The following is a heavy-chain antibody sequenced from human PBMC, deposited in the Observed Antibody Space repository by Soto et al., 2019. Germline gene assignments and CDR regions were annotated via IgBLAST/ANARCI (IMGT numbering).Heavy chain of an antibody. D-gene: IGHD3-10*01. CDR3: TIATGLTGIDY. J-gene: IGHJ4*02. V-gene: IGHV3-15*01. CDR2: IKRKIDGETT. Sequence: GGSLRLSCAVSGFTFCGAWMTWLRQAPGKGLEWVGRIKRKIDGETTDYAAPVKGRFTISRDDSKNTLYLQMNSLKTEDTAMYYCTIATGLTGIDYWGQGALVTVSS. CDR1: GFTFCGAW.